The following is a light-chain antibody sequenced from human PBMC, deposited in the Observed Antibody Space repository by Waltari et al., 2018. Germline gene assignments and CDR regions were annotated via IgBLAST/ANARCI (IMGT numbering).Light chain of an antibody. CDR1: TSNIGSNS. J-gene: IGLJ3*02. Sequence: QSVLTQPPSVSGTPGQRVTISCSGTTSNIGSNSFYWHQQLPGTAPKLLIYRNYQRPSGVPTRFSGSRSGTSASLAISGLQSEDEADYYCATWDDTLSGPRVFGGGTRLTVL. CDR2: RNY. CDR3: ATWDDTLSGPRV. V-gene: IGLV1-47*01.